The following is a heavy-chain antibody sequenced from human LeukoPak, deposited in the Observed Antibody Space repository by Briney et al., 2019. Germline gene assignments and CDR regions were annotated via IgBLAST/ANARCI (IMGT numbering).Heavy chain of an antibody. V-gene: IGHV3-7*03. CDR3: ARRYFDY. CDR2: INPDGNKK. Sequence: GGSLRLSCAVSGLTFSSSWMDWVRQAPGKGLEWVASINPDGNKKYSADSVKGRFIISRDNAKNALYLQMSSLRAEDTAIYYCARRYFDYWGQGTLVTVSS. J-gene: IGHJ4*02. CDR1: GLTFSSSW.